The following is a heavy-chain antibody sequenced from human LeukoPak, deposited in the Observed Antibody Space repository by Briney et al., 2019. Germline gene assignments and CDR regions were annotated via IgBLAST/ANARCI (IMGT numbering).Heavy chain of an antibody. Sequence: ASVKVSCKASGYTFTGYYMHWVRQAPGQGLEWMGWINPNGGGTNYAQKFQGRVTMTRDTSISTAYMELSRLRSDDTAVYYCASASPWELLPYYFDYWGQGTLVTVSS. CDR1: GYTFTGYY. CDR2: INPNGGGT. J-gene: IGHJ4*02. CDR3: ASASPWELLPYYFDY. V-gene: IGHV1-2*02. D-gene: IGHD1-26*01.